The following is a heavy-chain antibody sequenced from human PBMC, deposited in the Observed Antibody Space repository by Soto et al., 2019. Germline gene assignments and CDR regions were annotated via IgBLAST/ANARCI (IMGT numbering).Heavy chain of an antibody. J-gene: IGHJ5*02. CDR3: ARLGPTIFGGVGGGNWFDP. CDR2: INHSGST. CDR1: GGSFSGYY. D-gene: IGHD3-3*01. V-gene: IGHV4-34*01. Sequence: SETLSLTCAVYGGSFSGYYWSWIRQPPGKGLEWIGEINHSGSTNYNPSLKSRVTISVDTSKDQFSLKLSSVTAADTAVYYCARLGPTIFGGVGGGNWFDPWGQGTLVTVSS.